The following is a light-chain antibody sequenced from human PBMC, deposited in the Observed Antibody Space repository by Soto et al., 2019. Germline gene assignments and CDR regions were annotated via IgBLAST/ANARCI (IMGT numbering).Light chain of an antibody. Sequence: DIVMTQSPDSLAVSLGERATINCKSSQSILVSSNNRNYLAWYQLRPGQPPKLLIYWASMRESGVPDRFSGSGSETDFTLTISSLQAEDVAVHYCQQYYTTWTFGQGTKVEIK. CDR2: WAS. J-gene: IGKJ1*01. CDR1: QSILVSSNNRNY. V-gene: IGKV4-1*01. CDR3: QQYYTTWT.